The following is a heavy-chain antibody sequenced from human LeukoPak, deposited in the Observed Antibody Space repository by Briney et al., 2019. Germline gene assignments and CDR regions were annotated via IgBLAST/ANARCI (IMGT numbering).Heavy chain of an antibody. CDR1: GGTFSSYA. Sequence: ASVKVSCKASGGTFSSYAISWVRQAPGQGLEWMGRIIPIFGTANYAQKFQGRVTITTDESTSTAYMELSGLRSEDTAVYYCARDRYYDKTLPYLSNWFDPWGQGTLVTVSS. V-gene: IGHV1-69*05. CDR2: IIPIFGTA. J-gene: IGHJ5*02. CDR3: ARDRYYDKTLPYLSNWFDP. D-gene: IGHD3-22*01.